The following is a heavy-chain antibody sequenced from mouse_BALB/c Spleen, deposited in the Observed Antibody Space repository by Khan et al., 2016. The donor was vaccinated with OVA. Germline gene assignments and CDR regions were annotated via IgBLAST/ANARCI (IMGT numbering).Heavy chain of an antibody. CDR3: ARLAYYYDSEGFAY. V-gene: IGHV5-6*01. D-gene: IGHD1-1*01. CDR1: GFTFSTYG. Sequence: EVELVESGGDLVEPGGSLKLSCAASGFTFSTYGMSWVRQTPDKRLEWVATISTGGHYTYYPDSVRGRFTISRDNAKNTRYLQITSLKSEDTSMFYCARLAYYYDSEGFAYWGQGTLVTVSA. CDR2: ISTGGHYT. J-gene: IGHJ3*01.